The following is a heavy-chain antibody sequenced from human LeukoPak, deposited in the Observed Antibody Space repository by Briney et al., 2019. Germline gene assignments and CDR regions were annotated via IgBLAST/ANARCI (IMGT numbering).Heavy chain of an antibody. D-gene: IGHD2-15*01. CDR3: ARAQGGYCSGGSCYSGYWFDP. J-gene: IGHJ5*02. CDR1: GGSISSSNW. CDR2: IYHSGST. V-gene: IGHV4-4*02. Sequence: PSETLSLTCAVSGGSISSSNWWSWVRQPPGKGLEWIGEIYHSGSTNYNPSLKSRVTISVDRSKNQFSLKLSSVTAADTAVYYCARAQGGYCSGGSCYSGYWFDPWGQGTLVTVSS.